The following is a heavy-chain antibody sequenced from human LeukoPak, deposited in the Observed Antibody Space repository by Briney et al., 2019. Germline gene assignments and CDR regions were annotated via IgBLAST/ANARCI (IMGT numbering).Heavy chain of an antibody. CDR1: GYTFTSYG. V-gene: IGHV1-18*01. Sequence: ASVKVSCKASGYTFTSYGINWVREAPGQGLEWMGWISAYSGNTNYAQNVQGRVTMTTDTFTSTAYMELRSLRSDDTAVYYCARVVTLGYTSGWYSHYGMDVWGQGTTVAVS. CDR3: ARVVTLGYTSGWYSHYGMDV. D-gene: IGHD6-19*01. CDR2: ISAYSGNT. J-gene: IGHJ6*02.